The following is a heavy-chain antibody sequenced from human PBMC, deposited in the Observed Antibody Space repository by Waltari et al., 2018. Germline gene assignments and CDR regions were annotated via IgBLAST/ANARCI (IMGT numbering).Heavy chain of an antibody. D-gene: IGHD6-13*01. Sequence: QVQLQESGPGLVKPSETLSLTCAVSGYSISSGYYWGWIRQPPGKGLEWIGSIYHSGSTYCNPSLKSGVTISVDTAKNQFSLKLSSVTAADTAVYYCARRAAIAATGPTYYMDVWGKGTTVTVSS. CDR2: IYHSGST. V-gene: IGHV4-38-2*01. J-gene: IGHJ6*03. CDR1: GYSISSGYY. CDR3: ARRAAIAATGPTYYMDV.